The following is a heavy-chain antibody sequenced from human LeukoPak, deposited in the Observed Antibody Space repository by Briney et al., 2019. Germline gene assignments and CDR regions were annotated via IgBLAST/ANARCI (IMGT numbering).Heavy chain of an antibody. J-gene: IGHJ4*02. Sequence: GGSLKISCKASGYKFPSYWIGWVRQLPGKGLEWVGIIYPSDSDTRYSPSFQGQVTISADKSITTTYLQWSSLKASDTAMYYCARHSSGSYYFDYWGQGTLVTVSS. CDR2: IYPSDSDT. CDR1: GYKFPSYW. CDR3: ARHSSGSYYFDY. V-gene: IGHV5-51*01. D-gene: IGHD1-26*01.